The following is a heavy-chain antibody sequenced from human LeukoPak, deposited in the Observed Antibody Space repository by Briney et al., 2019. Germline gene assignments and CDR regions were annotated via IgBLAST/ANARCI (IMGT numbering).Heavy chain of an antibody. CDR1: GYTFTVYF. Sequence: ASVTVSCKASGYTFTVYFMHWVRQAPGQGLEWMGWISAYNGNTNFAQKLQGRVTMTTDTSTSTAYMELRSLRSDDTAVYYCARDEMVRGSYYGMDVWGQGTTVTVSS. J-gene: IGHJ6*02. CDR2: ISAYNGNT. V-gene: IGHV1-18*04. D-gene: IGHD3-10*01. CDR3: ARDEMVRGSYYGMDV.